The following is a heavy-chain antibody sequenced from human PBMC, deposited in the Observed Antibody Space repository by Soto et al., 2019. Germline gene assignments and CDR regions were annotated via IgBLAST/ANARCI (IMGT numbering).Heavy chain of an antibody. J-gene: IGHJ4*02. Sequence: EVQLLESGGGLVQPGGSLRLSCAASGFTFSSYAMSWVRQAPGKGLEWVSAISGSGGSTYYADSVKGRFTISRDNSKNTLYLQMNSLRAEDTAVYYCAKQDAASYYDSSGYYLYWGQGTLVTVSS. CDR1: GFTFSSYA. CDR3: AKQDAASYYDSSGYYLY. D-gene: IGHD3-22*01. V-gene: IGHV3-23*01. CDR2: ISGSGGST.